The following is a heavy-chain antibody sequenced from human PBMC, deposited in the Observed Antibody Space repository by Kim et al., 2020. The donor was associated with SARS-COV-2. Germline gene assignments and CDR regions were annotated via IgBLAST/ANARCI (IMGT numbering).Heavy chain of an antibody. D-gene: IGHD3-16*02. CDR2: INTDTGNP. CDR3: ARVIWGSYRYTDS. V-gene: IGHV7-4-1*02. CDR1: GYTFTNYA. Sequence: ASVKVSCKASGYTFTNYAISWVRQAPGQGLEWMGGINTDTGNPTYAQAFTGRFVFSVDTSVSTTYLQISSLKAEDTALYYCARVIWGSYRYTDSWGQGTLVTVSS. J-gene: IGHJ4*02.